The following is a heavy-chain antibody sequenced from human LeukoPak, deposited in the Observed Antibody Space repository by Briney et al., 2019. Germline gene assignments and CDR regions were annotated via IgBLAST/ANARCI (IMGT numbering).Heavy chain of an antibody. D-gene: IGHD4-17*01. CDR2: IYYSGST. CDR3: ARDAYGDYEANENNWFDP. V-gene: IGHV4-39*07. J-gene: IGHJ5*02. Sequence: PSETLSLTCTVSGGSISSSSYYWGWIRQPPGKGLEWIGSIYYSGSTYYNPSLKSRVTISVDTSKNQLSLKLSSVTAADTAVYHCARDAYGDYEANENNWFDPWGQGTLVTVSS. CDR1: GGSISSSSYY.